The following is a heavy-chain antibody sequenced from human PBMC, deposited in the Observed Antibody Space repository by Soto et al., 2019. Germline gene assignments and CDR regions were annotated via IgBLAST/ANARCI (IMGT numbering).Heavy chain of an antibody. D-gene: IGHD3-22*01. CDR3: ARSGFFYYDSSGYRRFDY. CDR1: GYTFTSYA. J-gene: IGHJ4*02. CDR2: INAGNGNT. V-gene: IGHV1-3*01. Sequence: ASVKVSCKASGYTFTSYAMHWVRQSAGQRLEWMGWINAGNGNTKYSQKFQGRVTITRDTSASTAYMELSSLRSEDTAVYYCARSGFFYYDSSGYRRFDYWGQGTLVTVSS.